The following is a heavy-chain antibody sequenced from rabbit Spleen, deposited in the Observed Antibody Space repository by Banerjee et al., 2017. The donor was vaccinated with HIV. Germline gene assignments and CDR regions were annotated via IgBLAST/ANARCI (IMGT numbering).Heavy chain of an antibody. V-gene: IGHV1S40*01. CDR1: GFSFNNNDY. CDR2: IDTGSSGFT. Sequence: QSLEESGGDLVKPGASLTLTCTASGFSFNNNDYMCWVRQAPGKGLEWISCIDTGSSGFTYFASWAKGRFTISKTSSTTVTLQMTSLTAADTATYFCARDTSSSFSSYGMDLWGPGTLVTVS. D-gene: IGHD1-1*01. J-gene: IGHJ6*01. CDR3: ARDTSSSFSSYGMDL.